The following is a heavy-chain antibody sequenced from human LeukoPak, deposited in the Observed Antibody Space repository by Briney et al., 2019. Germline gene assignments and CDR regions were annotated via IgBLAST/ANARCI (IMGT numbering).Heavy chain of an antibody. CDR2: IIPISGTA. CDR3: ASPDCSGGSCYTEPNFDY. Sequence: SVKVSCKASGGTFSSYAISWVRQAPGQGLEWMGRIIPISGTANYAQKFQGRVTITTDESTSTAYMELSSLRSEDTAVYYCASPDCSGGSCYTEPNFDYWGQGTLVTVSS. J-gene: IGHJ4*02. V-gene: IGHV1-69*05. D-gene: IGHD2-15*01. CDR1: GGTFSSYA.